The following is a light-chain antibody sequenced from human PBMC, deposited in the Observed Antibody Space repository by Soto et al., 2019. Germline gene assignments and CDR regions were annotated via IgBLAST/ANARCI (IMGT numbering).Light chain of an antibody. J-gene: IGLJ1*01. Sequence: QSALTQPPSASGSPGQSVTISCTGTSSDVGGYNYVSWYQQHPGKAHKLMIYEVSKRPSGVPDRFSGSKSGNTASLTVSGLPAEDEADYYCSSYAGSNNFVFGTGTKLTVL. V-gene: IGLV2-8*01. CDR2: EVS. CDR3: SSYAGSNNFV. CDR1: SSDVGGYNY.